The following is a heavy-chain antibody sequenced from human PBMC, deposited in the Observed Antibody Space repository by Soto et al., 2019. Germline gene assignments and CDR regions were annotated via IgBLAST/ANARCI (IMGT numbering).Heavy chain of an antibody. J-gene: IGHJ4*02. V-gene: IGHV4-4*07. D-gene: IGHD4-4*01. CDR2: MYSDGST. CDR3: AREARGRYSGTFDY. CDR1: AGSISTYS. Sequence: SETLSLACTFSAGSISTYSWSLIRQPAGQGLEWIGRMYSDGSTTYNPSLKSRVTMSVDTSRSQFSLRLNSVTAADTAVYYCAREARGRYSGTFDYWGQGTLVTVSS.